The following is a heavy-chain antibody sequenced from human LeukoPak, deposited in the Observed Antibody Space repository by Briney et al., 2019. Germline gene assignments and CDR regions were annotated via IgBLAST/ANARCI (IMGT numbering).Heavy chain of an antibody. CDR3: ARDRIAVAGTGLGY. J-gene: IGHJ4*02. D-gene: IGHD6-19*01. CDR1: GGTFSSYA. CDR2: IIPILGIA. V-gene: IGHV1-69*04. Sequence: SVKVSCKASGGTFSSYAISWVRQAPGQGLEWMGRIIPILGIANYAQKFQGRVTTTADKSTSTAYMELSSLRSEDTAVYYCARDRIAVAGTGLGYWGQGTLVTVSS.